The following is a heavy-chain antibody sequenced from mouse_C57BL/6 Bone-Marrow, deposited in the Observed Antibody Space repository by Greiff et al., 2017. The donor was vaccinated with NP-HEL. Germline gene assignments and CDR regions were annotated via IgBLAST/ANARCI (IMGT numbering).Heavy chain of an antibody. J-gene: IGHJ2*01. D-gene: IGHD1-1*01. CDR3: ARQGYYGSTPYYFDY. V-gene: IGHV5-15*01. CDR1: GFTFSDYG. Sequence: EVKVVESGGGLVQPGGSLKLSCAASGFTFSDYGMAWVRQAPRKGPEWVAFISNLAYSIYYADTVTGRFTIYRENAKNSLYLEMSSRRSEDTAMYYCARQGYYGSTPYYFDYWGQGTTLTVSS. CDR2: ISNLAYSI.